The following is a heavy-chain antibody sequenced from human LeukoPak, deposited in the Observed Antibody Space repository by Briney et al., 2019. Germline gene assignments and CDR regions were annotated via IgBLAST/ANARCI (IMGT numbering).Heavy chain of an antibody. Sequence: GGSLRLSCAASGFSFNSFAVSWVRQAPGMGLEWVVAISGNGDNTYYTDSVKGRFTISRDNSKNTLYLQMNGLRAEDTAMYYCATYSGFFDYWGQGTLVAVSS. D-gene: IGHD5-12*01. CDR3: ATYSGFFDY. CDR2: ISGNGDNT. V-gene: IGHV3-23*01. CDR1: GFSFNSFA. J-gene: IGHJ4*02.